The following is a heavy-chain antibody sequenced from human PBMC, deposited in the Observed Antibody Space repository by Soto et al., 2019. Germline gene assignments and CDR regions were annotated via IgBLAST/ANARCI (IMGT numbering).Heavy chain of an antibody. D-gene: IGHD3-3*01. CDR2: ISSDDNT. Sequence: GGSLRLSCAASGLNVNNIFMTWVRQAPGKGLEWLSTISSDDNTYYADSVKGRFTISRDSSKNTLYLQMNSLRAEDTAVYHCARDILGGSYDFSHGGQGTLVTVSS. V-gene: IGHV3-66*01. J-gene: IGHJ1*01. CDR1: GLNVNNIF. CDR3: ARDILGGSYDFSH.